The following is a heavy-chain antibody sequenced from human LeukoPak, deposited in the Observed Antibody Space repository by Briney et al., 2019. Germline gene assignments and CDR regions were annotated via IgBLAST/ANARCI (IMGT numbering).Heavy chain of an antibody. CDR1: GGPFSAYY. J-gene: IGHJ4*02. Sequence: PSESLSLTCAVYGGPFSAYYWRWIRQPPGKGLEWIGEIYHSGSTNYNPSLKSRVTISVDKSKNQFSLKLSSVTAADTAVYYCARVRPGSGWSDWGQGTLVTVSS. CDR3: ARVRPGSGWSD. CDR2: IYHSGST. V-gene: IGHV4-34*01. D-gene: IGHD6-19*01.